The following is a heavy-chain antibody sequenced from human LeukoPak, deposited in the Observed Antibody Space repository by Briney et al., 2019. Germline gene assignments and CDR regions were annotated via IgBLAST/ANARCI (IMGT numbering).Heavy chain of an antibody. CDR3: AREGSATARPFVSNDY. V-gene: IGHV4-4*07. CDR2: IHTSGNS. D-gene: IGHD6-6*01. CDR1: GGPISNYY. Sequence: SETLSLTCTVSGGPISNYYWTWIRQPAGKGLEWIGRIHTSGNSDYNPSLKSRVTMSVDTSKNQFSLKLRSVTAADTAVYYCAREGSATARPFVSNDYWGQGTLVTVSS. J-gene: IGHJ4*02.